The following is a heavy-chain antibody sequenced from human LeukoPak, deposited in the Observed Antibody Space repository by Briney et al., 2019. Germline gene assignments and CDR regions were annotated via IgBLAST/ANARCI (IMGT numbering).Heavy chain of an antibody. CDR1: GFTFSNFW. J-gene: IGHJ1*01. CDR2: IKQDGIEK. Sequence: GGSLRLSCAASGFTFSNFWMTLIRQAPGKGLEWVANIKQDGIEKYYADSVEGRFTVSRVNTKNTMFLQMDSLRVEDTAVYYCARGSSGYYCDHFQTWGQGSLVTVSS. D-gene: IGHD3-22*01. CDR3: ARGSSGYYCDHFQT. V-gene: IGHV3-7*01.